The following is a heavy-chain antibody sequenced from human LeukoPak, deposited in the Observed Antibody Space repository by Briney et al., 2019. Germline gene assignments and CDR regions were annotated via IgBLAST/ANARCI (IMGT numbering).Heavy chain of an antibody. CDR2: INHSGNT. V-gene: IGHV4-34*01. CDR3: ARGVEVLLWFGKNWFDP. Sequence: SETLSLTCAVYGGSFSGYYWSWIRQPPGKGLEWIGEINHSGNTNYNPSLKSRVTISVDTSKNQFSLKLSSVTAADTAVYYCARGVEVLLWFGKNWFDPWGQGTLVTVSS. J-gene: IGHJ5*02. D-gene: IGHD3-10*01. CDR1: GGSFSGYY.